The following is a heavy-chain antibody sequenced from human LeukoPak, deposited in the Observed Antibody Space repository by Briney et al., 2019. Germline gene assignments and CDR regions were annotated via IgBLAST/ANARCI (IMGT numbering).Heavy chain of an antibody. CDR3: ARGGPVELPNY. CDR2: INHSGST. J-gene: IGHJ4*02. Sequence: PSETLSLTCAVCGGSFSGYYWSWIRQPPGKGLEWIGEINHSGSTNYNPSLKSRVTISVDTSKNQFSLKLSSVTAADTAVYYCARGGPVELPNYWGQGTLVTVSS. D-gene: IGHD1-7*01. CDR1: GGSFSGYY. V-gene: IGHV4-34*01.